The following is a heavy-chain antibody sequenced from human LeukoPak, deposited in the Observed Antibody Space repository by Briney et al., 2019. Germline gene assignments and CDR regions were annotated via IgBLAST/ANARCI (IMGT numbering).Heavy chain of an antibody. CDR1: GFSVNSYYY. V-gene: IGHV4-38-2*01. CDR3: ARRGGKTGPFHY. CDR2: IFRDGYT. D-gene: IGHD3-9*01. Sequence: PSETLSLTCSVSGFSVNSYYYWVWIRQPPGKGLEWIGAIFRDGYTYYTPSLESRVIISIDTSEDQFSLKLNSVTAADTAVYYCARRGGKTGPFHYWGHGALVTVSS. J-gene: IGHJ4*01.